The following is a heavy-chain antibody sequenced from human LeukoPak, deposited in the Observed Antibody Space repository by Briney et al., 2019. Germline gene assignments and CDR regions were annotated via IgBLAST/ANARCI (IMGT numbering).Heavy chain of an antibody. Sequence: SETLSLTCTVSGGSISSYYWSWIRQPAGKGLEWIGRIYTSGSTNYNPSLKSRVTMSVDTSKNQFSLKLSSVTAADTAVYYRARASEDYDSSGWTGYYYMDVWGKGTTVTVSS. CDR1: GGSISSYY. D-gene: IGHD3-22*01. CDR3: ARASEDYDSSGWTGYYYMDV. J-gene: IGHJ6*03. CDR2: IYTSGST. V-gene: IGHV4-4*07.